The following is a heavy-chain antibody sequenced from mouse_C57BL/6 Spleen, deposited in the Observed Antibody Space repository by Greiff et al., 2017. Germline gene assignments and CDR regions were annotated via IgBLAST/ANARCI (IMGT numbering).Heavy chain of an antibody. CDR1: GYSFTDYN. V-gene: IGHV1-39*01. CDR2: INPNYGTT. CDR3: ARGYYGSRGGYFDD. Sequence: VQLQQSGPELVKPGASVKISCKASGYSFTDYNMNWVKQSNGKSLEWIGVINPNYGTTSYNQKFKGKSTLTVDQSSSTAYMQLNSLTSEDSAIXYSARGYYGSRGGYFDDWGQGTTLTVSS. D-gene: IGHD1-1*01. J-gene: IGHJ2*01.